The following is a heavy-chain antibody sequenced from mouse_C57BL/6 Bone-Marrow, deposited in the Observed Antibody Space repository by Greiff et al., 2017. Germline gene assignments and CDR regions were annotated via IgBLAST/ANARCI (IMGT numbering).Heavy chain of an antibody. CDR3: TTGGYYYYGSSCGDYAMDY. CDR1: GFNIKDYY. CDR2: IDPEDGDT. D-gene: IGHD1-1*01. Sequence: EVQLQQSGAELVRPGASVKLSCTASGFNIKDYYMHWVKQRPEQGLEWIGRIDPEDGDTEYAPKFQGKATMTADTSSNTAYLQLSSLTSEDTAVYYCTTGGYYYYGSSCGDYAMDYWGQGTSVTVSS. V-gene: IGHV14-1*01. J-gene: IGHJ4*01.